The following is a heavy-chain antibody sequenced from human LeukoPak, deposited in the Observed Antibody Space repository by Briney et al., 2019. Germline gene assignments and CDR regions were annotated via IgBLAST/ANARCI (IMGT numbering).Heavy chain of an antibody. CDR2: IYTSGST. Sequence: LETLSLTCTVSGGSISSYYWSWIRQPAGKGLEWIGRIYTSGSTNYNPSLKSRVTMSVDTSKNQFSLKLSSVTAADTAVYYCARVFKIGTGSGWYWFDPWGQGTLVTVSS. CDR3: ARVFKIGTGSGWYWFDP. J-gene: IGHJ5*02. CDR1: GGSISSYY. V-gene: IGHV4-4*07. D-gene: IGHD6-19*01.